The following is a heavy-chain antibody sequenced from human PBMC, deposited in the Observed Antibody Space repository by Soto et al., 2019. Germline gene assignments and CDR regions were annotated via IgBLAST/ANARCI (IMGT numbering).Heavy chain of an antibody. Sequence: SETLSLTCAVYGGSFSGYYWSWFRQPPGKGQEWIGEINHSGSTNYNPSLKSRVTISVDTSKNQFSLKLSSVTAADTAVYYCARGPFICYPYYYYHYILSVWGKGTTVTVSS. CDR3: ARGPFICYPYYYYHYILSV. CDR2: INHSGST. J-gene: IGHJ6*04. CDR1: GGSFSGYY. D-gene: IGHD3-16*02. V-gene: IGHV4-34*01.